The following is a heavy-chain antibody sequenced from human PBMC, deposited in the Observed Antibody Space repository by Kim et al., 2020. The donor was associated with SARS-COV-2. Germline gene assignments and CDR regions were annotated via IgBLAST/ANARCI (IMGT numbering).Heavy chain of an antibody. V-gene: IGHV1-69*04. CDR3: ARAQGYSYPFDYFDY. Sequence: QKYQGRVTITADKSTSTAYMELSSLRSEDTAVYYCARAQGYSYPFDYFDYWGQGTLVTVSS. J-gene: IGHJ4*02. D-gene: IGHD5-18*01.